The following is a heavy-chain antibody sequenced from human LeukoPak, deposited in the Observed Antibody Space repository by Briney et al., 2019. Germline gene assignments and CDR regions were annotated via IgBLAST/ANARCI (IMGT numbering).Heavy chain of an antibody. J-gene: IGHJ4*02. D-gene: IGHD6-13*01. Sequence: ASVKVSCKASGYTFTSYYMHWVRQAPRQGLEWMGIINPSGGSTSYAQKFQGRVTMTRDTSTSTVYMELSSLRSEDTAVYYCAIGRHKYSSSWYGYYFDYWGQGTLVTVSS. V-gene: IGHV1-46*01. CDR2: INPSGGST. CDR1: GYTFTSYY. CDR3: AIGRHKYSSSWYGYYFDY.